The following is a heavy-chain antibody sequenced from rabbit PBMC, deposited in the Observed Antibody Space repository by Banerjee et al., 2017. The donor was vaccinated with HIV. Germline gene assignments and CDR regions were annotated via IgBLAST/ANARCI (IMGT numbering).Heavy chain of an antibody. CDR2: IYPTYGAT. CDR3: ARGGVGTTYPYGGMDL. CDR1: GIDFSSSFW. Sequence: QSLLVESGGGLVKPGGTLTLTRTASGIDFSSSFWISWVRQTPGKGLEWIGCIYPTYGATDYASWVKGRFTISKTSSTTVTLQMTSLTAADTATYFCARGGVGTTYPYGGMDLWGPGTLVTVS. D-gene: IGHD8-1*01. J-gene: IGHJ6*01. V-gene: IGHV1S45*01.